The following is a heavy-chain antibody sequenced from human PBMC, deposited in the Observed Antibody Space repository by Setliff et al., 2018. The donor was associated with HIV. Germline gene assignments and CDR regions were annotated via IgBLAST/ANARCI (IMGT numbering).Heavy chain of an antibody. Sequence: GGSLRLSCAASGFTLSTYAMIWVRQAPGKGLEWVSSISSSSSYIYYADSLKGRFTISRDNAKNSLYLQMNSLRAEDTAVYYCARAVHSGWYYFDYWGQGTLVTVSS. J-gene: IGHJ4*02. CDR3: ARAVHSGWYYFDY. CDR2: ISSSSSYI. D-gene: IGHD6-19*01. V-gene: IGHV3-21*01. CDR1: GFTLSTYA.